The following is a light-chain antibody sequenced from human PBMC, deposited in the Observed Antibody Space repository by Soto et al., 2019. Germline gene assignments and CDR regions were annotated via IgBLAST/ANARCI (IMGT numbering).Light chain of an antibody. Sequence: QSALTQPASVSGSPGQSITISCTGTSRDVGGYNYVSWFQQHPGKAPKLMIYDVSTRPSVVSNRFSGSKSGNTASLTISGLQAEDEADYYCSSHTISTTLVFGGGTKLTVL. CDR2: DVS. J-gene: IGLJ2*01. V-gene: IGLV2-14*01. CDR1: SRDVGGYNY. CDR3: SSHTISTTLV.